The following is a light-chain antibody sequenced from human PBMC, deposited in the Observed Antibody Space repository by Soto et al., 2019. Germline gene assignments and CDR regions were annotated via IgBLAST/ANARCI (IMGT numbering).Light chain of an antibody. V-gene: IGLV2-23*02. J-gene: IGLJ1*01. CDR1: SSDVGSYNL. CDR2: EVS. CDR3: CSYAGSSSNYV. Sequence: QSALTQPASVSGSPGQSITISCTGTSSDVGSYNLVSWYQQHPGKAPKLMIYEVSKRPSGVSNRFSGSKSGNTASLTISWLQAEDEADYYCCSYAGSSSNYVFGTGTKVTVL.